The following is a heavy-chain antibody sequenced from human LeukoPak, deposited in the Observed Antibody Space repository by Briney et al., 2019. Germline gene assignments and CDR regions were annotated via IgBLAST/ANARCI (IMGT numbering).Heavy chain of an antibody. CDR1: GYRFTGYW. V-gene: IGHV5-51*01. Sequence: GESLKISCKGSGYRFTGYWIGWVRQMPGKGLEWMGIIYPGDSDTRYSPSFQGQVTISADKSISTAYLQWSSLKASDTAMYYCAISKQPSRIVLMVYAPFDYWGQGTLVTVSS. CDR3: AISKQPSRIVLMVYAPFDY. J-gene: IGHJ4*02. D-gene: IGHD2-8*01. CDR2: IYPGDSDT.